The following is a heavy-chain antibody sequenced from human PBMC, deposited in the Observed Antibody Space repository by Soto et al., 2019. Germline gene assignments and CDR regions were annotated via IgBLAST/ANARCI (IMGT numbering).Heavy chain of an antibody. V-gene: IGHV4-31*03. Sequence: QVQLQESGPGLVKPSQTLSLTCSVSGGSISRGGYYWSWIRQHPGEGLEWIGDIFYSGNPQYNPSLTSRVIISVDTSKNQFSLKLSSVTAADTAVYYCAGGQFSSAWYRAEYLQHWGQGTLVTVSS. CDR2: IFYSGNP. CDR1: GGSISRGGYY. J-gene: IGHJ1*01. D-gene: IGHD6-19*01. CDR3: AGGQFSSAWYRAEYLQH.